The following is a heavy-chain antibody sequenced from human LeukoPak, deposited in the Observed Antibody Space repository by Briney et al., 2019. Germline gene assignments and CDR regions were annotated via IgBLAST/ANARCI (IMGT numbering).Heavy chain of an antibody. CDR3: ARLGPYYYDSSGYTY. Sequence: GSLRLSCAASGFTFSSYGMSWVRQAPGKGLEWIGEINHSGSTNYNPSLKSRVTISVDTSKNQFSLKLSSVTAADTAVYYCARLGPYYYDSSGYTYWGQGTLVTVSS. D-gene: IGHD3-22*01. J-gene: IGHJ4*02. CDR2: INHSGST. CDR1: GFTFSSYG. V-gene: IGHV4-34*01.